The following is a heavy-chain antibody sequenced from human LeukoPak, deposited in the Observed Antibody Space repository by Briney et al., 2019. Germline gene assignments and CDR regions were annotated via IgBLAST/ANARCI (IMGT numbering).Heavy chain of an antibody. J-gene: IGHJ6*02. CDR2: IYYSGST. Sequence: SETLSLTCTVSGVSIGSYYWSWIRQPPGKGLEWIGYIYYSGSTNYNPSLKSRVTISVDTSKNQFSLKLSSVTAADTAVYYCASGRQQLAHYGMDVWGQGTTVTVSS. V-gene: IGHV4-59*01. CDR1: GVSIGSYY. D-gene: IGHD6-13*01. CDR3: ASGRQQLAHYGMDV.